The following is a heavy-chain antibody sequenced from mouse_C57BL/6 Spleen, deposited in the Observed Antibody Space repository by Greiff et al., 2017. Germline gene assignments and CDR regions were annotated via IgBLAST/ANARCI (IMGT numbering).Heavy chain of an antibody. CDR2: IDPSDSYN. CDR1: GYTFTSYW. D-gene: IGHD3-2*02. V-gene: IGHV1-50*01. J-gene: IGHJ3*01. Sequence: QVQLQQPGAELVKPGASVKLSCKASGYTFTSYWMQWVKQRPGQGLEWIGEIDPSDSYNNYNQKFKGKATLTVNTSSSTSYMQLSILTSEDSAVYYCAISSGYAWFAYWGQGTLVTVSA. CDR3: AISSGYAWFAY.